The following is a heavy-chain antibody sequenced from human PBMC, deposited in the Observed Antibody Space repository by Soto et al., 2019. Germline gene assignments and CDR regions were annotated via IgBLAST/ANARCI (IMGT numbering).Heavy chain of an antibody. CDR1: GFTFSSFT. D-gene: IGHD4-4*01. CDR2: ISYDDGDNK. J-gene: IGHJ4*02. V-gene: IGHV3-30-3*01. CDR3: ARTTVVSGTPDFDY. Sequence: QVQLVESGGGVVPPGRSLRLSCAASGFTFSSFTMHWVRQAPGKGLEWVAVISYDDGDNKYYADSVQGRFTISRDNSKNTLDLQMNSLRPEDTAVYYCARTTVVSGTPDFDYWGQGTLVTVSS.